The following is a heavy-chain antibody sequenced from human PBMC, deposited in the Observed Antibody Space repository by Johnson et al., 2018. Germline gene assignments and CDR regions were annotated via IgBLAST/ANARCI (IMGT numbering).Heavy chain of an antibody. J-gene: IGHJ6*03. CDR1: GFTFSSYG. CDR3: ARALYMDV. V-gene: IGHV3-30*03. CDR2: ISYDGSNK. Sequence: QVQLVQSGGGVVQPGRSLRLSCAASGFTFSSYGMHWVRQAPGKGLEWVAVISYDGSNKYYADSVKGRFTISRDNSKNSLYLQMNSLRAEETAVYYFARALYMDVWGKGTTVTVSS.